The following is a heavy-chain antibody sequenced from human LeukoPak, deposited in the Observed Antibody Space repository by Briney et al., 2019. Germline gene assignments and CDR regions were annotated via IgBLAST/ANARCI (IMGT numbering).Heavy chain of an antibody. CDR3: ARDPYSSTSLDY. J-gene: IGHJ4*02. Sequence: ASVKVSCKASGYTFTGYYMHWVRQAPGEGREWMGRINPNSGGTNYAQKFQGRVTMTRDTSISTAYMELSRLRSDDTAVYYCARDPYSSTSLDYWGQGTLVTVSS. CDR1: GYTFTGYY. D-gene: IGHD6-13*01. CDR2: INPNSGGT. V-gene: IGHV1-2*06.